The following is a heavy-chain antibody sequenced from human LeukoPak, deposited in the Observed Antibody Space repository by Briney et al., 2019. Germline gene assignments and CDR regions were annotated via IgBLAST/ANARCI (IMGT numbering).Heavy chain of an antibody. Sequence: GGSLRLSCAASGFTFSSYWMHWVRQVPGKGLVWVARINPGGSSITYADSVKGRFTISRDDAKNTLYPQMDSLRAEDTGVYYCARSNQADDYWGQGTLVTVSS. D-gene: IGHD1-14*01. V-gene: IGHV3-74*01. CDR3: ARSNQADDY. J-gene: IGHJ4*02. CDR2: INPGGSSI. CDR1: GFTFSSYW.